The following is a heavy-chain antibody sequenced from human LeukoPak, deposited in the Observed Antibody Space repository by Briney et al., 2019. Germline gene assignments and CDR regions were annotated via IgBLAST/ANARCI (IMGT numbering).Heavy chain of an antibody. D-gene: IGHD3-10*01. CDR3: ARDAGDDYYGSGSYYNTFDY. V-gene: IGHV1-18*01. CDR2: ISAYNGNT. CDR1: GYTFTSYG. J-gene: IGHJ4*02. Sequence: GASVKVSCKASGYTFTSYGISWVRQAPGQGLEWMGWISAYNGNTNYAQELQGRVTMTTDTSTSTAYMELRSLRSDDTAVYYCARDAGDDYYGSGSYYNTFDYWGQGTLVTVSS.